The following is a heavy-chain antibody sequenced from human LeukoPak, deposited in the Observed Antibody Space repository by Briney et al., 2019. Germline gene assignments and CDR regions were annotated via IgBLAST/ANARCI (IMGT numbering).Heavy chain of an antibody. CDR3: ARGERFLEWLLYPETHLWFDP. D-gene: IGHD3-3*01. CDR1: GGSFSGYY. J-gene: IGHJ5*02. V-gene: IGHV4-34*01. CDR2: INHSGST. Sequence: SETLSLTCAVYGGSFSGYYWSWIRQPPGKGLEWIGEINHSGSTNYNPSLKSRVTISVDTSKNQFSLKLSSVTAADTAVYYCARGERFLEWLLYPETHLWFDPWGQGTLVTVSS.